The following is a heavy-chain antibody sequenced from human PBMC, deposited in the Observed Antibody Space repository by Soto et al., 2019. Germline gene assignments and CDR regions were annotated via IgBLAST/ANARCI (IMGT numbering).Heavy chain of an antibody. J-gene: IGHJ6*01. CDR1: RDGFTGCH. V-gene: IGHV1-2*04. CDR3: ARGHSTDCYNGVCSFFYNTEMAV. D-gene: IGHD2-8*01. Sequence: ASAKLSWDACRDGFTGCHMDCVRHAPGQGLEWLGRINPNTGGTVTAQRFEGWVNMTRDRSISKVYMELTRLRSDDTAVYFRARGHSTDCYNGVCSFFYNTEMAVWGKGTTVTVSS. CDR2: INPNTGGT.